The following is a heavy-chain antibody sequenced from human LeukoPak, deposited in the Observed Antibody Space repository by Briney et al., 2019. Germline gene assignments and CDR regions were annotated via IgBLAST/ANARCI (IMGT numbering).Heavy chain of an antibody. CDR2: ISGSADST. V-gene: IGHV3-23*01. J-gene: IGHJ4*02. CDR1: GFSFRNYA. Sequence: GGSLRLSCVASGFSFRNYAMSWVRQAPGKGLEWVSGISGSADSTYYADSVKGRFTISRDNSKNTLFLQMNSLRAEDTAVYYCAGEWYFDYWGQGTLVTVSS. CDR3: AGEWYFDY.